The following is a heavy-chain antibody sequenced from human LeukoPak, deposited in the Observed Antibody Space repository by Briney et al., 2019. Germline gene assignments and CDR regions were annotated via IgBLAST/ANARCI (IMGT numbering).Heavy chain of an antibody. D-gene: IGHD6-19*01. J-gene: IGHJ1*01. Sequence: PGGSLRLSCAASGFTFSSYSMNWVRQAPGKGLEWVSSISSSSSYIYYADSVKGRFTISRDNAKNSLYLQMNSLRAEDTAGYYCPRGTEQWLPIHHCRQGTLLTVSS. V-gene: IGHV3-21*01. CDR1: GFTFSSYS. CDR3: PRGTEQWLPIHH. CDR2: ISSSSSYI.